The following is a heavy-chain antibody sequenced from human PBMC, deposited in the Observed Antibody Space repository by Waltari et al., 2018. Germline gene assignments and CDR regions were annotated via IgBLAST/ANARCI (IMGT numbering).Heavy chain of an antibody. V-gene: IGHV4-39*01. CDR3: ARSGYYDSSGYYWWFDR. J-gene: IGHJ5*02. Sequence: QLQLQESGPGLVKPSETLSLTCTVSGGSISSSNYYWGWIRQPPGKGLEWIGSIYYSGSTYYNPSLKSRVTISVDTSKNQFYLKLNSVTAADTAVHYCARSGYYDSSGYYWWFDRWGQGTLVTVSS. CDR2: IYYSGST. D-gene: IGHD3-22*01. CDR1: GGSISSSNYY.